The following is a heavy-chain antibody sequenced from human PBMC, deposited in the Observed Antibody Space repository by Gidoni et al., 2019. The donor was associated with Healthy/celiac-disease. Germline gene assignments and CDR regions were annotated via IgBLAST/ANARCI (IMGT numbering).Heavy chain of an antibody. CDR3: AKGGYCSGGSCYSWAFIDY. D-gene: IGHD2-15*01. V-gene: IGHV3-23*01. J-gene: IGHJ4*02. CDR2: ISGSGGST. Sequence: EVQLLESGGGLVQPGGSLRLSCAASGFTFSSYAMSWVRQAPGKGLEWVSAISGSGGSTYYADSVKGRFTISRDNSKNTLYLQMNSLRAEDTAVYYCAKGGYCSGGSCYSWAFIDYWSQGTLVTVSS. CDR1: GFTFSSYA.